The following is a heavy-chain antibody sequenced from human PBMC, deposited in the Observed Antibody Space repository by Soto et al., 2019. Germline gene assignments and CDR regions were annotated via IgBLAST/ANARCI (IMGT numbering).Heavy chain of an antibody. CDR1: GFTFSSYG. CDR3: AADGVVIRKPDY. D-gene: IGHD3-3*01. CDR2: IWYDGSNK. V-gene: IGHV3-33*01. J-gene: IGHJ4*02. Sequence: VQLVESGGGVVQPGRSLRLSCAASGFTFSSYGMHWVRQAPGKGLEWVAVIWYDGSNKYYADSVKGRFTISRDNSKNTLYLQMNSLRAEDTAVYYCAADGVVIRKPDYWGQGTLVTVSS.